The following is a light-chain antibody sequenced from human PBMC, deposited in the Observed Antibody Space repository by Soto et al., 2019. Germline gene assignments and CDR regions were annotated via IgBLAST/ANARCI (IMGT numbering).Light chain of an antibody. J-gene: IGKJ4*01. CDR2: DAA. Sequence: EIGLTQSPAPLSLSPGARATPSCMAGQRLSSYLAWYQQKPAEDPRLLIFDAATRATGIPARFSGSGSGTDVTLTISSLEPEDFAVYYCQQRSNWPLTFGGGTKVDIK. V-gene: IGKV3-11*01. CDR1: QRLSSY. CDR3: QQRSNWPLT.